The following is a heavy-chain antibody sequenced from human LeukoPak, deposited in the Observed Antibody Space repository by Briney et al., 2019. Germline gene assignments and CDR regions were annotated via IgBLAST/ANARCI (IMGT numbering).Heavy chain of an antibody. CDR2: INHSGST. D-gene: IGHD5-18*01. Sequence: PSETLSLTCAVYGGSFSGYYWSWIRQPPGKGLEWIGEINHSGSTNYNPSLKSRVTISVDTSKNQFSLKLSSVTAADTAVYYCARGYSYGLLRGYYYGMDVWGQGTTVTASS. V-gene: IGHV4-34*01. J-gene: IGHJ6*02. CDR1: GGSFSGYY. CDR3: ARGYSYGLLRGYYYGMDV.